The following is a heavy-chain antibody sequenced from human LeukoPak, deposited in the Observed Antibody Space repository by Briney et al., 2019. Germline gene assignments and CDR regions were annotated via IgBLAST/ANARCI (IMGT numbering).Heavy chain of an antibody. J-gene: IGHJ5*02. CDR1: GFTFSSYA. Sequence: GGSLRLSCAASGFTFSSYAMSWVRQAPGKGLEWVSAISGSGGSTYYADSVKGRFTISRDNSKNTLYLQMNSLRAEDTAVYYCAKDRDIVVVPADWFDPWGRGTLVTVSS. CDR2: ISGSGGST. CDR3: AKDRDIVVVPADWFDP. V-gene: IGHV3-23*01. D-gene: IGHD2-2*01.